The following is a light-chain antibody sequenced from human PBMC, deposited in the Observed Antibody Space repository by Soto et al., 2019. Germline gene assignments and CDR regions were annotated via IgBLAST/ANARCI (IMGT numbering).Light chain of an antibody. J-gene: IGKJ1*01. CDR3: QQYYSYST. V-gene: IGKV1-5*03. CDR2: KSS. CDR1: QSMNDL. Sequence: DIQMTQSPSTLSASVGDRVTITCRASQSMNDLLAWYQQKPGKAPKLLIYKSSNLQSGVPSRFSGSGSGTEFTLTISSLQPDDFATYYCQQYYSYSTFGQGTKVEVK.